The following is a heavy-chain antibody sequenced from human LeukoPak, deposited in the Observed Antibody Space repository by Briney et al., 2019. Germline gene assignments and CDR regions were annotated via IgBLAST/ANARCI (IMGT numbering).Heavy chain of an antibody. CDR2: TYTSGDT. Sequence: PSETLSLTCTVSRASISDNYWRWRRQPAGKALEWIGRTYTSGDTNYNPSLKSRASVSVDTSKNQFYLSLRYVTAADTAVYCTIGGASGSLAHWGPGTLVTVSS. J-gene: IGHJ4*02. CDR3: IGGASGSLAH. CDR1: RASISDNY. D-gene: IGHD6-13*01. V-gene: IGHV4-4*07.